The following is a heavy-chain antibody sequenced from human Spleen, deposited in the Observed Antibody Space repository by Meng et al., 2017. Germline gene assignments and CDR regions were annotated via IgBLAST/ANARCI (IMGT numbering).Heavy chain of an antibody. CDR3: AKDQNHPLGY. CDR2: ISTSGGRT. D-gene: IGHD1-14*01. V-gene: IGHV3-23*01. Sequence: EVQLLESGGGLVQPGGSLRLSCADSGFTFSSSAMIWVRQAPGKGLEWVSEISTSGGRTYYTDSVKGRFTSSRDNSKNTLYLQMNSLRAEDTAVYYCAKDQNHPLGYWGQGTLVTVSS. J-gene: IGHJ4*02. CDR1: GFTFSSSA.